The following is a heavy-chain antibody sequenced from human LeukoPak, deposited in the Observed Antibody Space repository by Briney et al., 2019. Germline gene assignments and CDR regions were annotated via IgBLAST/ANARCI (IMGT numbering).Heavy chain of an antibody. CDR1: GGSISGDGYH. CDR3: ARTSHSGYMVRGVLYYGMDV. J-gene: IGHJ6*02. CDR2: IHYSGST. D-gene: IGHD3-10*01. V-gene: IGHV4-39*01. Sequence: SETLSLTCSVSGGSISGDGYHWGWIRRPPGKGLEWIGSIHYSGSTCYKTSLKSRVTIDADTSKNQFSLKLSSVTAADTAVYYCARTSHSGYMVRGVLYYGMDVWGQGTTVTVSS.